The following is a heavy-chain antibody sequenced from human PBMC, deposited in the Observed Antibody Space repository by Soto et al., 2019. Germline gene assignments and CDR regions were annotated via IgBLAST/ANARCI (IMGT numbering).Heavy chain of an antibody. CDR3: AKIGLSGTLPYIAVAGTYRFDY. V-gene: IGHV3-23*01. CDR1: GFTFSSYA. D-gene: IGHD6-19*01. Sequence: HPGGSLRLACAASGFTFSSYAMSWVRQAPGKGLEWVSAISGSGGSTYYADSVKGRFTISRDNSKNTLYLQMNSLRAEDTAVYYCAKIGLSGTLPYIAVAGTYRFDYWGQGTLVTVSS. CDR2: ISGSGGST. J-gene: IGHJ4*02.